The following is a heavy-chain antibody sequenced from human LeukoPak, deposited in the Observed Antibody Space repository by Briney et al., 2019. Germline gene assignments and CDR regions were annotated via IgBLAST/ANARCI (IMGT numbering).Heavy chain of an antibody. CDR3: ARKDSYYFDY. D-gene: IGHD2-15*01. Sequence: PSETLSLTCAVYGGSFSGYYWSWIRQPPGKGLEWIGEINHSGSTNYNPSLNSRVTISVDTSKNQFSLKLSSVTAADTAVYYCARKDSYYFDYWGQGTLVTVSS. CDR2: INHSGST. J-gene: IGHJ4*02. V-gene: IGHV4-34*01. CDR1: GGSFSGYY.